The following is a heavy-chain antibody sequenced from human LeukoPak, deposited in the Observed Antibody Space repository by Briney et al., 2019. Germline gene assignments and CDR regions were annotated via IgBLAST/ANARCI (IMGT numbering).Heavy chain of an antibody. J-gene: IGHJ4*02. CDR2: ISWNSGSI. Sequence: PGRSLRLSCAASGFPLDDYAMHWVRQAPGKGLEWVSGISWNSGSIGYADSVKGRFTISRDNAKNSLYLQMNSLRAEDTALYYCAKDMSSGWPYYFDFWGQGTLVTVSS. CDR3: AKDMSSGWPYYFDF. D-gene: IGHD6-19*01. CDR1: GFPLDDYA. V-gene: IGHV3-9*01.